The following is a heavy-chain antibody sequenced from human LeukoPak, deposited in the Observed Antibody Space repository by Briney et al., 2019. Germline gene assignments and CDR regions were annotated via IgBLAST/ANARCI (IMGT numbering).Heavy chain of an antibody. CDR3: ARDYGGNSPYFDY. CDR1: GYTFTDYY. CDR2: VNPDSGGT. D-gene: IGHD4-23*01. Sequence: ASVKVPCKASGYTFTDYYMYWVRQAPGQGLEWMGWVNPDSGGTNYAQKFQGRVTMTRDTSISTAYMELSRLKYDDTAVYFCARDYGGNSPYFDYWGQGTLVTVSS. V-gene: IGHV1-2*02. J-gene: IGHJ4*02.